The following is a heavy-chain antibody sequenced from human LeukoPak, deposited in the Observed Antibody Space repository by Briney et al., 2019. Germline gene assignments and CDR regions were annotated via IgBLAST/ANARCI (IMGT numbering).Heavy chain of an antibody. CDR2: IYSSGST. J-gene: IGHJ4*02. CDR1: GGSISTYY. Sequence: SETLSLTCTVSGGSISTYYWSWIRQPAGKGLEWIGRIYSSGSTNYNPSLMSRVTMSVDTSKNQFSLKLTSVTAADTAVYYCARGLHGNYVSDYFDYWGQGTLVTVSS. V-gene: IGHV4-4*07. CDR3: ARGLHGNYVSDYFDY. D-gene: IGHD4-17*01.